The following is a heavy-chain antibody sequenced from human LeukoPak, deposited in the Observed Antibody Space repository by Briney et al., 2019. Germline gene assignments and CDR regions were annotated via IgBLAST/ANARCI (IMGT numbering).Heavy chain of an antibody. D-gene: IGHD5-18*01. J-gene: IGHJ6*02. CDR1: GFTFSTYS. CDR3: PRENTAMVNYYSYGMDV. Sequence: PTGGSLRLSCSASGFTFSTYSMHWVRQAPGKGLEWVSYISNSGSTIYYADSVKGRFTISRDNAKNSLYLQMTSLRAEDTAVYYCPRENTAMVNYYSYGMDVWGQGTTVTVPS. CDR2: ISNSGSTI. V-gene: IGHV3-48*03.